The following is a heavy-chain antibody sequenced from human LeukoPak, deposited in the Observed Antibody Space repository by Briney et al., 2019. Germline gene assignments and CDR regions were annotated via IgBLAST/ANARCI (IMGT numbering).Heavy chain of an antibody. V-gene: IGHV4-34*01. CDR2: INHSGST. Sequence: GSLRLSCAASGFTFSSSAMSWVRQVPGKGLEWIGEINHSGSTNYNPSLKSRVTISVDTSKNQFSLKLSSVTAADTAVYYCARVGGSIAAAGYNWFDPWGQGTLVTVSS. D-gene: IGHD6-13*01. CDR1: GFTFSSSA. J-gene: IGHJ5*02. CDR3: ARVGGSIAAAGYNWFDP.